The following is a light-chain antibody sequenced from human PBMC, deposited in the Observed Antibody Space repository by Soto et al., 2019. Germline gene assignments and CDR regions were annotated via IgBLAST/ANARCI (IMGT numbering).Light chain of an antibody. Sequence: EIVMTQSPVTLSVSPGERATLSCRASQSVSSDLAWYQQKPGQAPRLLIYGASTRASGIPARFSGSGSGTEFTPTIISLQSEDFAVYYCQQYNNWPFTFGPGTKVDI. CDR1: QSVSSD. V-gene: IGKV3-15*01. CDR3: QQYNNWPFT. CDR2: GAS. J-gene: IGKJ3*01.